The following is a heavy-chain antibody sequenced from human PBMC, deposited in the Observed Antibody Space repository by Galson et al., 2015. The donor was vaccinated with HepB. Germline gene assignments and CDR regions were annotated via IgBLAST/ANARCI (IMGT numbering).Heavy chain of an antibody. CDR2: ISSSSSYI. J-gene: IGHJ6*02. CDR3: ARELVAATPEYYYYYGMDV. CDR1: GFTFSSYS. Sequence: SLRLSCAASGFTFSSYSMNWVRQAPGKGLEWVSSISSSSSYIYYADSVKGRFTISRDNAKNSLYLQMNSLRAEDTAVYYCARELVAATPEYYYYYGMDVWGQGTTVTVSS. V-gene: IGHV3-21*01. D-gene: IGHD2-15*01.